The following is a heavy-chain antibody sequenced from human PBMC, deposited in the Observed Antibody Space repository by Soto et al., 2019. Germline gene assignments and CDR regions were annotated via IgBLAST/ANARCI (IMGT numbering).Heavy chain of an antibody. V-gene: IGHV4-34*01. J-gene: IGHJ5*02. CDR3: ASLGVIVVVPGNNWFDP. CDR1: GGSFSGYY. Sequence: SETLSLTCAVYGGSFSGYYWSWIRQPPGKGLEWIGEINHSGSTNYNPSLKSRVTISVDTSKNQFSPKLSSVTAEDTAVYYCASLGVIVVVPGNNWFDPWGQGTLVTVSS. D-gene: IGHD2-2*01. CDR2: INHSGST.